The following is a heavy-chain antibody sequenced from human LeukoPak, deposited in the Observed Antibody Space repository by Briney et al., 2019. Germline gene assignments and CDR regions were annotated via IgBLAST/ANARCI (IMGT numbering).Heavy chain of an antibody. CDR3: AKGIQWELPLEY. V-gene: IGHV3-23*01. J-gene: IGHJ4*02. CDR1: GFTFRNYA. Sequence: PGGSLRLSCAASGFTFRNYAMSWVRQAPGKGLEWVSVISGRGDKTYYAGSAKGRFTISRGNSKNTLYLQMNSLRDVDTAIYYCAKGIQWELPLEYWGQGALVTVSS. D-gene: IGHD1-26*01. CDR2: ISGRGDKT.